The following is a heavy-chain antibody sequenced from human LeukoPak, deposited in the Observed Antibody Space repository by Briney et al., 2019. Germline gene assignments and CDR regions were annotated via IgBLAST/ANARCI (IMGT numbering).Heavy chain of an antibody. CDR2: INPNSGDT. CDR3: ARLGSSIQEDY. V-gene: IGHV1-2*02. Sequence: ASVKVSCKASEYTFTGYYMHWVRQAPGQGLEWMGWINPNSGDTNYAQKFQGRVTMTRDTSISTAYMELSRLRSDDTAVYYCARLGSSIQEDYWGQGTLVTVSS. J-gene: IGHJ4*02. CDR1: EYTFTGYY. D-gene: IGHD6-6*01.